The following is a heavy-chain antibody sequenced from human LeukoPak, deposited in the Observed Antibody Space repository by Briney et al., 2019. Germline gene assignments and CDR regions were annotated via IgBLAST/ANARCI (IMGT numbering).Heavy chain of an antibody. J-gene: IGHJ3*02. CDR1: GFTVSSNY. CDR2: IYSGGST. V-gene: IGHV3-66*04. D-gene: IGHD5/OR15-5a*01. CDR3: ASHSVDDAFDI. Sequence: GGSLRLSCAASGFTVSSNYMSWVRQAPGKGLEWVSAIYSGGSTYYADSVKGRFTISRDNSKNTLYLQMNSLRAEDTAVYYCASHSVDDAFDIWGQGTMVTVSS.